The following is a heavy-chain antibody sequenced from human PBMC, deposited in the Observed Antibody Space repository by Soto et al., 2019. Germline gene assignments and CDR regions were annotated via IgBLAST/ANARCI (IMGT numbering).Heavy chain of an antibody. CDR2: FIPMFNRP. CDR1: GGTFSSYA. Sequence: QVQLVQSGAEVKKPGSSVKVSCKASGGTFSSYAISWVRQAPGQGLEWMGGFIPMFNRPNSARKFPGRVTITADESTSTAYMDLSSLRSEDTAVYYCARGQFHHVSNYYYALDVWGQGTTVTVSS. J-gene: IGHJ6*02. V-gene: IGHV1-69*01. CDR3: ARGQFHHVSNYYYALDV.